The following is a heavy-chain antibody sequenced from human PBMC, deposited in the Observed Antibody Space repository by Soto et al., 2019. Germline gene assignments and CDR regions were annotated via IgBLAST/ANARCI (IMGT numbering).Heavy chain of an antibody. D-gene: IGHD2-2*01. CDR1: GYSFTSYW. Sequence: GESLKISCKGSGYSFTSYWISWVRQMPGKGLEWMGRIDPSDSYTNYSPTFQGHVTISADKSISTAYLQWSSLKASDTAMYYCARSSLYCSSTSCYDYYGMDVWGQGTTVTVSS. CDR2: IDPSDSYT. CDR3: ARSSLYCSSTSCYDYYGMDV. V-gene: IGHV5-10-1*01. J-gene: IGHJ6*02.